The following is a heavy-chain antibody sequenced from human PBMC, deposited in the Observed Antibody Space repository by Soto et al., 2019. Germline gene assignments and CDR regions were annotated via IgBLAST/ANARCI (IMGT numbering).Heavy chain of an antibody. CDR1: GGSISSGGYY. J-gene: IGHJ4*02. Sequence: QVQLQESGPGLVKPSQTLSLTCTVSGGSISSGGYYWSWIRQHPGKGLEWIGYIYYSGSTYYNPSPKSRDTIPVDTSKNQFALKLSSVTAADTAVYYCARGVTMVRGVIHTPYFDYWGQGTLVTVSS. V-gene: IGHV4-31*03. CDR3: ARGVTMVRGVIHTPYFDY. CDR2: IYYSGST. D-gene: IGHD3-10*01.